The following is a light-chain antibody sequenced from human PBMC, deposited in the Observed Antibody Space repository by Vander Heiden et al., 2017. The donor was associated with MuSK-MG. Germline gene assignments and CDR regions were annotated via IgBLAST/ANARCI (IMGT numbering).Light chain of an antibody. CDR1: QSVSSY. CDR2: DAS. J-gene: IGKJ3*01. V-gene: IGKV3-11*01. CDR3: QQCSNCPRV. Sequence: EIVLTQSPATLALSPGERATLSCRASQSVSSYLAWYQQKPGQAPRLLIYDASNRATGIPARFSGSGSGTDFTLTISSLEPEDIAVYYCQQCSNCPRVFGPGTKVDIK.